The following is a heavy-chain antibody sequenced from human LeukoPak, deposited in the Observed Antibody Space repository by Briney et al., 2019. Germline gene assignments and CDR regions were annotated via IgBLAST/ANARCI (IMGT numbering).Heavy chain of an antibody. V-gene: IGHV1-2*02. J-gene: IGHJ5*02. CDR3: ARTAVATIDWFDP. CDR1: GYTFTDYY. CDR2: INPNSGGT. Sequence: ASVKVSCKASGYTFTDYYIHWVRQAPGQGLEWMGWINPNSGGTNYAQKFQGRVTMTRDTSISTAYMEVSRLRSDDTAVYYCARTAVATIDWFDPWGQGTLVTVSS. D-gene: IGHD4-11*01.